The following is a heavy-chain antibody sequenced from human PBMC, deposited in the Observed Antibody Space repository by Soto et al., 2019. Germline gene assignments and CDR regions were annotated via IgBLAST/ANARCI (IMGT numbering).Heavy chain of an antibody. CDR3: ARSAGSGSYHHWWFDP. J-gene: IGHJ5*02. V-gene: IGHV4-59*01. CDR2: IYYSGST. D-gene: IGHD3-10*01. CDR1: GGTIISYY. Sequence: SETLSLTCTVSGGTIISYYWSWIRQPTGKGLEWIGYIYYSGSTNYNPSLKSRVTISVDTSKNQFSLKLSSVTAADTAVYYCARSAGSGSYHHWWFDPWGQGTLVTVSS.